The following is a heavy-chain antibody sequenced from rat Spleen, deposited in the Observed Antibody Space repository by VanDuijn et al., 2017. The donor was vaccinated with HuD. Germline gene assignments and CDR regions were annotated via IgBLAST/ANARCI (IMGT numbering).Heavy chain of an antibody. Sequence: EVQLVESGGGLVQSGRSLKFSCAASGFTFSNYGMAWVRQAPTKGLEWVATISYDGSNTYYRDSVKGRFTISRDNAKSTLFLQMDSRRSEDTATYYCTTDRSGVLMEVWVQRTSVTVSS. V-gene: IGHV5-29*01. J-gene: IGHJ4*01. D-gene: IGHD4-3*01. CDR3: TTDRSGVLMEV. CDR2: ISYDGSNT. CDR1: GFTFSNYG.